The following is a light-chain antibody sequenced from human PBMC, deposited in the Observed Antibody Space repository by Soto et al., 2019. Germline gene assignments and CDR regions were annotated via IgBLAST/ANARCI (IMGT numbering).Light chain of an antibody. CDR3: VSYTSSTTYG. J-gene: IGLJ1*01. CDR2: DVA. CDR1: SSDVGVSNF. Sequence: QSVLTQPASVSDSPGQSITISCTGTSSDVGVSNFVSWYQQHPGKPPKLIIYDVANRPSGDSNRFSGSKSGSTASLIISRLQTEDEADYYCVSYTSSTTYGFGTGTKVTVL. V-gene: IGLV2-14*03.